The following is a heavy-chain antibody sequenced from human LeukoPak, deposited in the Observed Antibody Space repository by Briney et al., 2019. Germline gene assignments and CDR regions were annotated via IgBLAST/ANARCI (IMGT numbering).Heavy chain of an antibody. J-gene: IGHJ4*02. V-gene: IGHV3-23*01. CDR1: GFPLSSHA. D-gene: IGHD3-10*01. CDR2: TSSSDAGT. Sequence: GSLRLSCAASGFPLSSHAMSWVRQAPGKGLEWVSATSSSDAGTYYADSVRGRFTISRDNSKNSLYLQMNSLRVEDTAVYYCAKLAKYFYGSETYYFFEHWGQGTPVTASS. CDR3: AKLAKYFYGSETYYFFEH.